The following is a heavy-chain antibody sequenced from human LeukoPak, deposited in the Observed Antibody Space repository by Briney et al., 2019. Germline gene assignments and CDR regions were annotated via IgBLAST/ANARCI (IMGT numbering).Heavy chain of an antibody. CDR3: SRGDYESSGYYFWFDP. V-gene: IGHV4-30-4*01. CDR1: GGSTSSGNYY. J-gene: IGHJ5*02. D-gene: IGHD3-22*01. CDR2: IYYSGST. Sequence: SQTLSLTCTVSGGSTSSGNYYGSSTRQPPGEGLEWIGYIYYSGSTYYNPSRKSRVTISVDTSKNQFSLKLSSGTAADTAVYYCSRGDYESSGYYFWFDPWGQGTLVTVSS.